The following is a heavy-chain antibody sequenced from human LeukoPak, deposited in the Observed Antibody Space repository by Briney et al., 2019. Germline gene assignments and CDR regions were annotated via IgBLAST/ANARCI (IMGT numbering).Heavy chain of an antibody. J-gene: IGHJ4*02. CDR3: ARDSGVVTAILYYFDY. V-gene: IGHV1-46*01. CDR1: GYTFTSYY. Sequence: GASVKVPCKASGYTFTSYYMHWVRQAPGQGLEWMGIINPSGGSTSYAQKFQGRVTMTRDMSTSTVYMELSSLRSEDTAVYYCARDSGVVTAILYYFDYWGQGTLVTVSS. D-gene: IGHD2-21*02. CDR2: INPSGGST.